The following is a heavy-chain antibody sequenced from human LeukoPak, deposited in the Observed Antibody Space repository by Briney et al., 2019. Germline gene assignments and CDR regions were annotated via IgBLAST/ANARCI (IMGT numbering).Heavy chain of an antibody. V-gene: IGHV5-51*01. CDR1: GYSFTSYW. CDR2: IYPGDSDT. D-gene: IGHD3-10*01. J-gene: IGHJ4*02. Sequence: GESLQISCKGSGYSFTSYWIGWVRQMPGKGLEGMGIIYPGDSDTRYSPSFQGQVTISADKSNSTAYLQWSSLKAADTAMYYCARPVMVRGVINYFDYWGQGTLVTVSS. CDR3: ARPVMVRGVINYFDY.